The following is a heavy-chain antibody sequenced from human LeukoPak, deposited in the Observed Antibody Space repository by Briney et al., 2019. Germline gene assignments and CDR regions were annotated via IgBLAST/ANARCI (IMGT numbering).Heavy chain of an antibody. CDR2: IYYSGST. Sequence: SETLSLTCTVSGGSISSYYWSWIRQPPGKGLEWIGYIYYSGSTNYNPPLKSRVTISVGTSKNQFSLKLSSVTAADTAVYYCARQTHPVGTYGDSGYFDYWGQGTLVTVSS. CDR3: ARQTHPVGTYGDSGYFDY. CDR1: GGSISSYY. V-gene: IGHV4-59*08. J-gene: IGHJ4*02. D-gene: IGHD4-17*01.